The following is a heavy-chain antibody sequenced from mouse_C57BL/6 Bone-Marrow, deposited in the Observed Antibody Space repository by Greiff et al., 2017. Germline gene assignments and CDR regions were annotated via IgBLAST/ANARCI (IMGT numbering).Heavy chain of an antibody. Sequence: VQLQQSGPELAKPGASVKISCKASGYTFTDYYMNWVKQSHGQSLEWIGDINPNNGGTSYNQKFKGKATLTVDKSSSTAYMQLRSLTSEDSAFYYCASYLLRSSAVAYWGQGTLGTASA. CDR1: GYTFTDYY. J-gene: IGHJ3*01. V-gene: IGHV1-26*01. D-gene: IGHD1-1*01. CDR3: ASYLLRSSAVAY. CDR2: INPNNGGT.